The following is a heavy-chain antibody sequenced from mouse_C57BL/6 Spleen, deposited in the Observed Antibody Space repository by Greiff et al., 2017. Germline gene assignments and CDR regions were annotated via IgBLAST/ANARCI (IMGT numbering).Heavy chain of an antibody. CDR2: ISSGGSYT. J-gene: IGHJ1*03. D-gene: IGHD1-1*01. CDR1: GFTFSSYG. V-gene: IGHV5-6*02. CDR3: ARLSPTVASEGRFDV. Sequence: EVKLVESGGDLVKPGGSLKLSCAASGFTFSSYGMSWVRQTPDKRLEWVATISSGGSYTYYPDSVKGRFTISRDNAKNTLYLQMSSLKSEDTAMYYCARLSPTVASEGRFDVWGTGTTVTVSS.